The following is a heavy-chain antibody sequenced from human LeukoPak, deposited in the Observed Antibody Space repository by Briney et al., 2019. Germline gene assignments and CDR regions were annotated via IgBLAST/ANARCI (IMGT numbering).Heavy chain of an antibody. D-gene: IGHD5-18*01. Sequence: PSETLSPTCAVSGGSISSGGYSWSWIRQPPGKGLEWIGYIYHSGSTYYNPSLKSRVTISVDRSKNQFSLKLSSVTAADTAVYYCARDRGRYSFDYWGQGTLVTVSS. J-gene: IGHJ4*02. CDR2: IYHSGST. V-gene: IGHV4-30-2*01. CDR3: ARDRGRYSFDY. CDR1: GGSISSGGYS.